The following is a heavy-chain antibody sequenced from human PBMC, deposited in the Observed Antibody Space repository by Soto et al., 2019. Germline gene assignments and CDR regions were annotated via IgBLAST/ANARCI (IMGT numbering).Heavy chain of an antibody. Sequence: QITLKESGPTLVKPTQTLTLTCTFSGFSLSTSGVGVGWIRQPPGKALEWLALIYWDDDKRYSPSLKSRLTLTKDASKNQVVLTMTNMDPVDTATYYCGHKSCSGARCDAFDYWGQGTLVTVSS. CDR2: IYWDDDK. J-gene: IGHJ4*02. V-gene: IGHV2-5*02. D-gene: IGHD2-15*01. CDR1: GFSLSTSGVG. CDR3: GHKSCSGARCDAFDY.